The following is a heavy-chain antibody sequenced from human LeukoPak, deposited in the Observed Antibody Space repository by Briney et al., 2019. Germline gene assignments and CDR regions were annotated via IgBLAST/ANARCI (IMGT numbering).Heavy chain of an antibody. J-gene: IGHJ4*02. Sequence: PGGSLRLSCAASGFTFSSYAMSWVPQAPGKGLECVSALSGSGSNTYYADSVKGRFTISRDNSKNTLYLQMNSLRAEDTAVYYCAKDRRPTTVVTYPSDWGQGTLVTVSS. V-gene: IGHV3-23*01. D-gene: IGHD4-11*01. CDR1: GFTFSSYA. CDR3: AKDRRPTTVVTYPSD. CDR2: LSGSGSNT.